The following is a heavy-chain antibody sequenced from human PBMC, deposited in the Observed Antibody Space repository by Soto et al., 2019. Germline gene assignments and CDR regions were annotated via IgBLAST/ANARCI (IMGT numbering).Heavy chain of an antibody. J-gene: IGHJ4*02. CDR3: AESGSFFRPSLGYFDY. CDR1: GFTFSGHY. CDR2: INPNSGGT. V-gene: IGHV1-2*02. Sequence: ASVKVSCKASGFTFSGHYIHWVRQAPGQGLEWMGWINPNSGGTSYAQKFQGRVTMTRDTSITTAYMELSRLRSDDTAVYYCAESGSFFRPSLGYFDYWGQGTLVTVSS. D-gene: IGHD1-26*01.